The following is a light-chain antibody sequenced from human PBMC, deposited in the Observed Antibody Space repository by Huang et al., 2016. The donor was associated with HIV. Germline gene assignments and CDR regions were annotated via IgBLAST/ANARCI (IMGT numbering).Light chain of an antibody. J-gene: IGKJ3*01. CDR2: TAS. CDR3: LQVYSSPFT. Sequence: AIQMTQTPSSLSASVGERVTITCRASQGIGNDLGWYQQKPGRTPKLLIYTASSVQTGVPSRFSGAGSGTDFSLTISSLQPEDFATYYCLQVYSSPFTFGPGTQVNVK. V-gene: IGKV1-6*01. CDR1: QGIGND.